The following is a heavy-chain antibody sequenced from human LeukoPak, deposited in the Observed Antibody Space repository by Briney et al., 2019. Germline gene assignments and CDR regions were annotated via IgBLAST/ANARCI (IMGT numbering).Heavy chain of an antibody. J-gene: IGHJ3*02. CDR3: AREVIAAVGTDAFDI. V-gene: IGHV4-34*09. CDR1: GGSFSGYY. D-gene: IGHD6-13*01. CDR2: INHSGST. Sequence: SETLSLTCAVYGGSFSGYYWSWIRQPPGKGLEWIGEINHSGSTNYNPSLESRVTISVDTSKNQFSLKLNSVTAADTAVYYCAREVIAAVGTDAFDIWGQGTMVTVSS.